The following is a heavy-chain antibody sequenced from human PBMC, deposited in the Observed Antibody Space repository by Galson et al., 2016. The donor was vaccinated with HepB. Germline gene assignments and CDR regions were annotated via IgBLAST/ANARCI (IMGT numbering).Heavy chain of an antibody. CDR1: GYNFNSYW. CDR2: IHDSGNT. CDR3: EGVCSSTSCYVNDAFDM. D-gene: IGHD2-2*01. Sequence: QSGAEVKKPGESLKISCEGSGYNFNSYWIGWVRQMPGKGLEWIGSIHDSGNTYYNPSLGSRVSMSVDTSKNRFSLNVNSVTAADTAVYYCEGVCSSTSCYVNDAFDMWGQGTMVIVSS. J-gene: IGHJ3*02. V-gene: IGHV5-10-1*01.